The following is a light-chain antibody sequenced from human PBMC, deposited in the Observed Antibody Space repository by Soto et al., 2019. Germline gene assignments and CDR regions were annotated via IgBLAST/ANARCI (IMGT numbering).Light chain of an antibody. CDR1: QDISNH. V-gene: IGKV1-33*01. CDR3: QQCGNLPPT. J-gene: IGKJ4*01. CDR2: GAY. Sequence: DIQMTQSPSSLSASVGDRVTITCQASQDISNHLNWYQQTSGKAPKLLIYGAYKLETGFPSRITGSQSGTHFTFTITSLQPEDVATYFCQQCGNLPPTFGGGTKVEI.